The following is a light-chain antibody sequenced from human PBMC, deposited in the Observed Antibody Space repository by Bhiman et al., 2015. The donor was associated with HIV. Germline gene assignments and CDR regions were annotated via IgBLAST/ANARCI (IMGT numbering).Light chain of an antibody. CDR3: QSYDNSLSGYV. V-gene: IGLV1-40*01. J-gene: IGLJ1*01. CDR1: SSNIGAGYN. CDR2: DNI. Sequence: QSVLTQPPSVSGAPGQRVTISCTGSSSNIGAGYNVHWYQQFPGTAPKLLIYDNINRPSGVPDRFSVSKSGTSASLAITGLQAEDEADYYCQSYDNSLSGYVFGTGTQVTVL.